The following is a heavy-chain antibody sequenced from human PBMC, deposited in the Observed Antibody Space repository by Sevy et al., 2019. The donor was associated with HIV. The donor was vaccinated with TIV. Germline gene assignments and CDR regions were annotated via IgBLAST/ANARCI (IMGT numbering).Heavy chain of an antibody. CDR2: INPNSGGT. Sequence: ASVKVSCKASGYTFTGYYMHWVRQAPGQGLEWMGWINPNSGGTNYAQKFQGRVTMTRDTSISTAYMELSRLGSDDTAVYYCARTEVGDILTGYHYYYYGMDVWGQGTTVTVSS. CDR1: GYTFTGYY. J-gene: IGHJ6*02. D-gene: IGHD3-9*01. V-gene: IGHV1-2*02. CDR3: ARTEVGDILTGYHYYYYGMDV.